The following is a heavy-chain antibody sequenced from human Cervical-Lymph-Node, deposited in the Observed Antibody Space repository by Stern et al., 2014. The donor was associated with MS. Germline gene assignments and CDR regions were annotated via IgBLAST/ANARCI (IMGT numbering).Heavy chain of an antibody. V-gene: IGHV1-18*04. CDR2: IGANNDAP. Sequence: VQLVQSGAEVQKPGASVKGSCKASGNTFTSYGISWVRQAPGQGLEWMGWIGANNDAPNYAKKFQSRITMTTDTPTITAYMELRSLKSDDTAVYSCARNRAIRRWISLDAFDSWGQGTMVTVSS. CDR1: GNTFTSYG. J-gene: IGHJ3*01. CDR3: ARNRAIRRWISLDAFDS. D-gene: IGHD5-12*01.